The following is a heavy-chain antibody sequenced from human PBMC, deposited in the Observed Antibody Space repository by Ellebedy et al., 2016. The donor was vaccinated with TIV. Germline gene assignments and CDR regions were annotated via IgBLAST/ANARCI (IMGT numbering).Heavy chain of an antibody. CDR3: TRYQDIVGATIFDY. V-gene: IGHV3-73*01. D-gene: IGHD1-26*01. CDR1: GFTFSGSA. CDR2: IRSKANSYAT. J-gene: IGHJ4*02. Sequence: GGSLRLXXAASGFTFSGSAMHWVRQASGKGLEWVGRIRSKANSYATAYAASVKGRFTISRDDSKNTAYLQMNSLKTEDTAVYYCTRYQDIVGATIFDYWGQGTLVTVSS.